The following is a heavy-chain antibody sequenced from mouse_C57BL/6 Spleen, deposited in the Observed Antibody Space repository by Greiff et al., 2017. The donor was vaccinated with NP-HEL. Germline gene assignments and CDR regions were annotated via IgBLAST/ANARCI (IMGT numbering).Heavy chain of an antibody. Sequence: EVQLQQSGPELVKPGASVKIPCKASGYKFTDYNMDWVKQSHGKSLEWIGDINPNNGGTIYDPKFKGKATLTVDKSSSTAYVELHSLTSTDTAVYDCARCDCDAMDYWGQGTSVTVSS. CDR2: INPNNGGT. CDR3: ARCDCDAMDY. V-gene: IGHV1-18*01. J-gene: IGHJ4*01. CDR1: GYKFTDYN.